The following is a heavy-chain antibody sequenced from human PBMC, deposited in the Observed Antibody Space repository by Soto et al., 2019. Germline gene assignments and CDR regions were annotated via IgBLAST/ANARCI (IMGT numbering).Heavy chain of an antibody. CDR2: ISYNSTTI. CDR1: GLTFSTDE. J-gene: IGHJ4*02. CDR3: VREGGSLAFES. Sequence: EVQLVASGGDLVPPGGSLRLSCAVSGLTFSTDEMNWVRQAPGKGLEWLAYISYNSTTIKYADSVKGRFAVSRDNAKKSLYLQMNNLRVEDTAIYYCVREGGSLAFESWGQGTLVTVSS. D-gene: IGHD1-1*01. V-gene: IGHV3-48*03.